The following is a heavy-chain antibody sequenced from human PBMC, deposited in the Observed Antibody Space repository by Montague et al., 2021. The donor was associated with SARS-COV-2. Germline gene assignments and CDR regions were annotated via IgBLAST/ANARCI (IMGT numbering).Heavy chain of an antibody. CDR3: ARGRRPGVVPGAGPAGRAFDI. J-gene: IGHJ3*02. CDR1: GGSFSNYY. Sequence: SETLSLTCAISGGSFSNYYWSWIRQPPGKGLEWIGEVNQSGTTIYNPNVKSGVTISVDVSKNQYYLWLNSVTAADTAVYYCARGRRPGVVPGAGPAGRAFDIWGQGTMVTVSS. CDR2: VNQSGTT. D-gene: IGHD2-2*01. V-gene: IGHV4-34*01.